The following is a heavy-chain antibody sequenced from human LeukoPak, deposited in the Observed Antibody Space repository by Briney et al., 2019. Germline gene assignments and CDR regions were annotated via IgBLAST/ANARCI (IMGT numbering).Heavy chain of an antibody. CDR3: TRVGRSRGALPNFYYYMDV. V-gene: IGHV1-69*13. J-gene: IGHJ6*03. CDR2: INLMCGSK. CDR1: GGIFNSYS. D-gene: IGHD1-26*01. Sequence: SVTVSFTASGGIFNSYSVSWLRQAPGQGLEWRGGINLMCGSKNYEQEFEGRVTIRPDPSTTTVYMELTSLTSEDTAVYYCTRVGRSRGALPNFYYYMDVWGKGTTVTVSS.